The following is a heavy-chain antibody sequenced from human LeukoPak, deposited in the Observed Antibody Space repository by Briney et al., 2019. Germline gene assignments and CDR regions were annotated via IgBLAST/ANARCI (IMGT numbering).Heavy chain of an antibody. Sequence: GGSLRLSCAASGFTFNKYAMTWVRQAPGKGLVWVAVISTSGDNTDYADSVKGRFTISRDNSKNTLSLQMNSLRVEDTAVYYCAKVVGTGTTPTDYWGQGTLVTVSS. J-gene: IGHJ4*02. CDR1: GFTFNKYA. CDR3: AKVVGTGTTPTDY. D-gene: IGHD1-1*01. V-gene: IGHV3-23*01. CDR2: ISTSGDNT.